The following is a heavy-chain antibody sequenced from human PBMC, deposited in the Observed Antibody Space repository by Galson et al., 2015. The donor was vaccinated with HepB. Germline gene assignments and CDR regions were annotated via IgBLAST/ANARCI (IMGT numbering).Heavy chain of an antibody. V-gene: IGHV5-10-1*01. D-gene: IGHD3-3*01. Sequence: QSGAEVKKPGESLRISCKGSGYNFTNYWISWVRQMPGKGLEWMGRNGPSDSYTSHSPSFQGHVTISADKSIRTAYLQWSSLKASDTAMYYCARGATIFGVVNDAFDIWGQGTMVTVSS. J-gene: IGHJ3*02. CDR2: NGPSDSYT. CDR1: GYNFTNYW. CDR3: ARGATIFGVVNDAFDI.